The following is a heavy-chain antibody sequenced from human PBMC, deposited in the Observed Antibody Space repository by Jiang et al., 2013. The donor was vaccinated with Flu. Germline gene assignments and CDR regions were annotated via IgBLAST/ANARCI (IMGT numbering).Heavy chain of an antibody. CDR2: IDWDDDK. Sequence: KPTQTLTLTCTFSGFPLSISGMCVSWIRQPPGKALEWLARIDWDDDKYYSTSLKTRLTISKDASKNQVVLTMTNVDPVDTATYYCARTTSRGSGSSDYWGQGTLVTVSS. CDR3: ARTTSRGSGSSDY. D-gene: IGHD3-10*01. V-gene: IGHV2-70*11. J-gene: IGHJ4*02. CDR1: GFPLSISGMC.